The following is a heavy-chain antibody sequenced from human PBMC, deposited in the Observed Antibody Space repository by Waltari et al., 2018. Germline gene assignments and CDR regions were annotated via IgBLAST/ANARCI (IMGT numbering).Heavy chain of an antibody. Sequence: QVQLQKWGAGQLTPSETLSLPCAVYGGSFSGYYWTRIRQPPGKGLEWIGEINHSGSTNYNPSLKSRVTISVDTSKNQFSLKLSSVTAADTAVYYCARVRDYYGSGPWGQGTLVTVSS. CDR2: INHSGST. D-gene: IGHD3-10*01. CDR1: GGSFSGYY. V-gene: IGHV4-34*01. CDR3: ARVRDYYGSGP. J-gene: IGHJ5*02.